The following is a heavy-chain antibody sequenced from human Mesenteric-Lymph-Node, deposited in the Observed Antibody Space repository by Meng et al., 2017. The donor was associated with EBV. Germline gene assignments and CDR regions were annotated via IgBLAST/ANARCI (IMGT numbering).Heavy chain of an antibody. V-gene: IGHV4-39*02. CDR1: GDSLSRSTDY. CDR3: ARDSYTGGFNWFDP. D-gene: IGHD1-26*01. CDR2: IFYTGRT. Sequence: QRKLQTSGPGLVKPSETLSLSCTVSGDSLSRSTDYWGWIRQPPGRGLEWIGSIFYTGRTLYNPSLTSRVTISVDATKDQFSLRLSSVTAADTAMYYCARDSYTGGFNWFDPWGQGTLVTVSS. J-gene: IGHJ5*02.